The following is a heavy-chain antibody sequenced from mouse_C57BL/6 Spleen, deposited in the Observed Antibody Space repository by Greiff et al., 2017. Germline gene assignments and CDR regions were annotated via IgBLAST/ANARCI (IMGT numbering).Heavy chain of an antibody. D-gene: IGHD5-1*01. J-gene: IGHJ2*01. CDR2: IDPSDSYT. CDR3: ARSSNYVDY. V-gene: IGHV1-69*01. Sequence: QVQLQQPGAELVMPGASVKLSCKASGYTFTSYWMHWVKQRPGQGLEWIGEIDPSDSYTNYNQKFKGKSTLTVDKSSSTAYMQLSSLTSEDSAVYYCARSSNYVDYWGQGTTLTVSS. CDR1: GYTFTSYW.